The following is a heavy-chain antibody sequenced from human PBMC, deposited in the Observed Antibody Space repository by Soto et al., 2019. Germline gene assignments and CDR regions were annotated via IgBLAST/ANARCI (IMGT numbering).Heavy chain of an antibody. J-gene: IGHJ5*02. CDR3: ARFMGRTLRENWFDP. Sequence: GESLKISCRGSGYDFSGFWIGWVRRMPGKGLEWLGIIYPDNSRTIYSPSFEGQVTMSVDKSITTAHPRWSSLRASDTAMYYCARFMGRTLRENWFDPWGQGTLVTVSS. CDR2: IYPDNSRT. V-gene: IGHV5-51*01. D-gene: IGHD3-10*01. CDR1: GYDFSGFW.